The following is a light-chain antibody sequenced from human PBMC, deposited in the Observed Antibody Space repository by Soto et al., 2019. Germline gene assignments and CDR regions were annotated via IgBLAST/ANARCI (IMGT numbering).Light chain of an antibody. V-gene: IGLV2-8*01. Sequence: QSALTQPPSASGSPGQSVTISCTGASSDVGGSDYVSWYQQLPGKAPKLILYEVTKRPAGVPDRFSGSKSGNTASLTVSGLQADDESDYYCSSFARGDNPHVLFGGGTKVTVL. CDR2: EVT. CDR3: SSFARGDNPHVL. J-gene: IGLJ2*01. CDR1: SSDVGGSDY.